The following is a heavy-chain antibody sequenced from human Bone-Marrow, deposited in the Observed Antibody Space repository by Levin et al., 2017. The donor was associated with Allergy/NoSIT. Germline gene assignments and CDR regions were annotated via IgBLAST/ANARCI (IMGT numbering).Heavy chain of an antibody. J-gene: IGHJ3*02. Sequence: GGSLRLSCAASGFTFSSYGMHWVRQAPGKGLEWVAVISYDGSNKYYADSVKGRFTISRDNSKNTLYLQMNSLRAEDTAVYYCAKVDTAMHTEDHAFDIWGQGTMVTVSS. V-gene: IGHV3-30*18. CDR2: ISYDGSNK. D-gene: IGHD5-18*01. CDR1: GFTFSSYG. CDR3: AKVDTAMHTEDHAFDI.